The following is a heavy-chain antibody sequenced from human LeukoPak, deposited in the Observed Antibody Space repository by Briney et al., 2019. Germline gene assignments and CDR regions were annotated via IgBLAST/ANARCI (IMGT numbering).Heavy chain of an antibody. CDR3: ARGGMATIKYYYYYMDV. J-gene: IGHJ6*03. D-gene: IGHD5-24*01. CDR1: GFTFSSYS. V-gene: IGHV3-21*01. Sequence: GALRLSCAASGFTFSSYSMNWVRQAPGKGLEWVSSISSSSSYIYYADSVKGRFTISRDNAKNSLYLQMNSLRAEDTAVYYCARGGMATIKYYYYYMDVWGKGTTVTISS. CDR2: ISSSSSYI.